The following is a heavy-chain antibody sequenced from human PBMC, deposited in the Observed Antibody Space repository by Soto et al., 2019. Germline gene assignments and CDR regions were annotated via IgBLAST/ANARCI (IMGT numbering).Heavy chain of an antibody. Sequence: PSETMCLTCAVYGGSFSGYDWSWIRQPPGKGLEWIGEINHSGSTNYNPSLKSRVTISVDTSKNQFSLKLSSVTAADTAVYYCARGKIIAVAGTSDFFYYYYMDVWGKGTTVTVSS. V-gene: IGHV4-34*01. CDR1: GGSFSGYD. J-gene: IGHJ6*03. CDR2: INHSGST. CDR3: ARGKIIAVAGTSDFFYYYYMDV. D-gene: IGHD6-19*01.